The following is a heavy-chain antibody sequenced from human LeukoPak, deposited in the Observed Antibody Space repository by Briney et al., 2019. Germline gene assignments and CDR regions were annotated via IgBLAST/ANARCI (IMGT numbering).Heavy chain of an antibody. Sequence: TGGSLRLSCAASGFTFSSYGMHWVRQAPGKGLEWVAVIWYDGSNKYYADSVKGRFTISRDNSKNTLYLQMNSLRAEDTAVYYCAREIRPSFGYSYGYLGYWGQGTLVTVSS. J-gene: IGHJ4*02. V-gene: IGHV3-33*08. D-gene: IGHD5-18*01. CDR2: IWYDGSNK. CDR3: AREIRPSFGYSYGYLGY. CDR1: GFTFSSYG.